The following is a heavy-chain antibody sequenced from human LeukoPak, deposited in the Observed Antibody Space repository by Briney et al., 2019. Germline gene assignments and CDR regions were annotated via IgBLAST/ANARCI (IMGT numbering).Heavy chain of an antibody. CDR3: ARVGLYYDILTGYHMDV. D-gene: IGHD3-9*01. V-gene: IGHV1-2*02. CDR2: INPNSGGT. Sequence: ASVKVSCKASGYTFTGYYMHWVRQAPGQGLEWMGWINPNSGGTDYAQKFQGRVTMTRDTSISTAYMELSRLRSDDTAVYYCARVGLYYDILTGYHMDVWGKGTTVTVSS. J-gene: IGHJ6*03. CDR1: GYTFTGYY.